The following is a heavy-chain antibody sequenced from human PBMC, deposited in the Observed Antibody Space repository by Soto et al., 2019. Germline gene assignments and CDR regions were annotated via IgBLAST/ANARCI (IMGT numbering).Heavy chain of an antibody. CDR3: ARSVLRRLDKYYFDY. CDR2: IIPIFGTA. V-gene: IGHV1-69*01. CDR1: GGTFSSYA. J-gene: IGHJ4*02. Sequence: QVQLVQSGAEVKKPGSSVKVSCKASGGTFSSYAISWVRQAPGQGLEWMGGIIPIFGTANYAQKFQGRVAITADESTSTAYMELSSLRSEDTAVYYCARSVLRRLDKYYFDYWGQGTLVTVSS. D-gene: IGHD6-19*01.